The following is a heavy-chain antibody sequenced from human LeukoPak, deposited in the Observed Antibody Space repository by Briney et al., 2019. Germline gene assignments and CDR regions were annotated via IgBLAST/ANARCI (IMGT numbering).Heavy chain of an antibody. J-gene: IGHJ4*02. V-gene: IGHV4-39*01. CDR1: GGSISSSSHY. Sequence: SETLSLTCTVFGGSISSSSHYWGWIRQPPGEGLEWIGSIYFSGSTYYSPSLKSRVTISVDPSTNQFSLRLSSVTAADTAVYFCARHQWLGPFDSWGQGTLVSVSS. CDR3: ARHQWLGPFDS. D-gene: IGHD6-19*01. CDR2: IYFSGST.